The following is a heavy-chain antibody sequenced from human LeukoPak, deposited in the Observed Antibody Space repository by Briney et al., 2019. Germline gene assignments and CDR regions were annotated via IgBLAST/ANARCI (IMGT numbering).Heavy chain of an antibody. J-gene: IGHJ4*02. Sequence: SETLSLTCPVSGGSISSYYWSWIWQPPGKGLEWIGYIYYSGSTNYNPSLKSRVTISVDTSKNQFSLKLSSVTAADTAVYYCARRASYSSGWSFDYWGQGTLVTVSS. CDR2: IYYSGST. V-gene: IGHV4-59*08. CDR1: GGSISSYY. CDR3: ARRASYSSGWSFDY. D-gene: IGHD6-19*01.